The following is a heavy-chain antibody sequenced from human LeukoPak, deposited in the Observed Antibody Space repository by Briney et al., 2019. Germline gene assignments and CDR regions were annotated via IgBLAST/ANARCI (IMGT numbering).Heavy chain of an antibody. V-gene: IGHV4-59*12. Sequence: SETLSLTCTVSGGSISSYYWSWIRQPPGKGLEWIGYIYYSGSTYYNPSLKSRVTISVDTSKNQFSLKLSSVTAADTAVYYCANYGSGNAFDIWGQGTMVTVSS. CDR3: ANYGSGNAFDI. CDR2: IYYSGST. CDR1: GGSISSYY. J-gene: IGHJ3*02. D-gene: IGHD3-10*01.